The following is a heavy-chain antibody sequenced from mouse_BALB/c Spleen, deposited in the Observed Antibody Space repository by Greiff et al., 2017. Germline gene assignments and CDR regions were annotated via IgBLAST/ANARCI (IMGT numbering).Heavy chain of an antibody. J-gene: IGHJ2*01. CDR3: ARNWDG. V-gene: IGHV5-6-5*01. CDR1: GFTFSSYA. D-gene: IGHD4-1*01. Sequence: EVNVVESGGGLVKPGGSLKLSCAASGFTFSSYAMSWVRQTPEKRLEWVASISSGGSTYYPDSVKGRFTISRDNARNILYLQMSSLRSEDTAMYYCARNWDGWGQGTTLTVSS. CDR2: ISSGGST.